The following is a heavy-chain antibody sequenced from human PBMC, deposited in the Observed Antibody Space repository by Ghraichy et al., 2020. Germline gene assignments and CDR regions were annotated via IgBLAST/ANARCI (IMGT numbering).Heavy chain of an antibody. V-gene: IGHV3-30*01. D-gene: IGHD6-13*01. Sequence: SCAASGFTFKNFAMHWVRQAPGKGLGSVAIISFDGGNKYYVDSVKGRFTISRDNSKNTLHLQMNSLRGDDTAIYYCARDMGSFSKIDYWGQGTLVTVSS. CDR1: GFTFKNFA. CDR2: ISFDGGNK. J-gene: IGHJ4*02. CDR3: ARDMGSFSKIDY.